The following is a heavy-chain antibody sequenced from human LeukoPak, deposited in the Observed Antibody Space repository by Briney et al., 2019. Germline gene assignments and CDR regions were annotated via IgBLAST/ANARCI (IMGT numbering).Heavy chain of an antibody. V-gene: IGHV4-59*01. CDR2: IYYTGSS. Sequence: SETLSLTCDVTDHTFTYYYWTWIRQPPGKGLEWIGSIYYTGSSNYNPSLESRVTMSIDTSNNQFSLKLKSVTSADTAVYYCARKLGYCSSTSCSPRFDYWGQGTLVTVSS. CDR3: ARKLGYCSSTSCSPRFDY. CDR1: DHTFTYYY. J-gene: IGHJ4*02. D-gene: IGHD2-2*01.